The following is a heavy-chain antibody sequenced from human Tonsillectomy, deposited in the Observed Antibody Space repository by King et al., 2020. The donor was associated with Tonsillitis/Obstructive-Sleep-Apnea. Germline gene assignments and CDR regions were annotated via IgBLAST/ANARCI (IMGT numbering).Heavy chain of an antibody. D-gene: IGHD3-10*01. CDR1: GYRFTNYW. J-gene: IGHJ3*01. CDR3: ARGIIILESAFDV. CDR2: IDPIDSYT. Sequence: VQLVESGAEVKKPGESLRISCKGSGYRFTNYWISWVRQMPGKGLEWMGKIDPIDSYTDYSPSFQGHVTISADKAISTAYLQLSSLKASDTAMYYCARGIIILESAFDVWGQGTMVTVSS. V-gene: IGHV5-10-1*01.